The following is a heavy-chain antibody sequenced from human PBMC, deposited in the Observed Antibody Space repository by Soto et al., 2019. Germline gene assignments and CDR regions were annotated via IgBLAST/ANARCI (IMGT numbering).Heavy chain of an antibody. J-gene: IGHJ6*02. D-gene: IGHD5-18*01. CDR3: ARDGSSSRGYSYGYPYYYYYGMDV. V-gene: IGHV1-18*01. Sequence: ASVKVSCKASGYTFTSYGISWVRQAPGQGLEWMGWISAYNGNTNYAQKLQGRVTMTTDTSTSTAYMELRSLRSDDTAVYYCARDGSSSRGYSYGYPYYYYYGMDVWGQGTTVTVS. CDR1: GYTFTSYG. CDR2: ISAYNGNT.